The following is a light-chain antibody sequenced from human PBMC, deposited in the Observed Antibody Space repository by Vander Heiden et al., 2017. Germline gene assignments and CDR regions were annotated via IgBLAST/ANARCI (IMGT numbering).Light chain of an antibody. V-gene: IGLV2-14*03. J-gene: IGLJ1*01. CDR1: GSDIGGYNF. CDR3: SSYASSITLV. Sequence: STLTQPASVSGSPGQSITISCTGTGSDIGGYNFVSCYQQHPGKAPKLMIDDVSKRPSGVSDRFSASKSGNTASLTISGLQAEDEADYYCSSYASSITLVFGTGTRVTVL. CDR2: DVS.